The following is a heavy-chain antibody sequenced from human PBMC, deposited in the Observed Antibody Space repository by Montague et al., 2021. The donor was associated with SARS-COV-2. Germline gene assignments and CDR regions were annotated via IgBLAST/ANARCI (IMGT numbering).Heavy chain of an antibody. Sequence: CAISGDSVCGMNLRCKSIRQSPESRPDRLRGTYFRFEWNNNYAESVKSRITIDPDTYNHQFSLHLNSVTPEDTAVYYCARIPVGSKYYVDFWGQGTLVTVSS. CDR2: TYFRFEWNN. D-gene: IGHD2-2*01. V-gene: IGHV6-1*01. J-gene: IGHJ4*02. CDR3: ARIPVGSKYYVDF. CDR1: GDSVCGMNLR.